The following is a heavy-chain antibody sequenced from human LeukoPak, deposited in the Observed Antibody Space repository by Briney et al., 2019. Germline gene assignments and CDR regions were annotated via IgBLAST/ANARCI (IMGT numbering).Heavy chain of an antibody. Sequence: GSLRLSCAASGFTFSSYAMGWVRQAPGKGLEWIGSIYYSGNTYYNPSLKSRVTISVDTSKNHFSLNLNSVTAADTAVYYCASGQPPYNGYYTSMLSTWGQGTLVTVSS. CDR2: IYYSGNT. CDR1: GFTFSSYA. J-gene: IGHJ4*02. CDR3: ASGQPPYNGYYTSMLST. D-gene: IGHD5-12*01. V-gene: IGHV4-39*02.